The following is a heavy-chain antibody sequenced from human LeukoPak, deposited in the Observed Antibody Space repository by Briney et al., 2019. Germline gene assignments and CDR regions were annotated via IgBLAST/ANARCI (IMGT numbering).Heavy chain of an antibody. D-gene: IGHD2-15*01. CDR1: GGSISSYY. V-gene: IGHV4-59*12. J-gene: IGHJ4*02. CDR2: IYYSGST. CDR3: ARVDVVVVAAAPFDY. Sequence: PSETLSLTCTVSGGSISSYYWSWIRQPPGKGLEWIGYIYYSGSTNYNPSLKSRVTISVDTSKNQFSLKLSSVTAADTAVYYCARVDVVVVAAAPFDYWGQGTLVTVSS.